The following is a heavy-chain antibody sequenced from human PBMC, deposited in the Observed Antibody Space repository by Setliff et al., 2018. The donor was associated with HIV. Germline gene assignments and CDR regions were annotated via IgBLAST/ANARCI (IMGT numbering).Heavy chain of an antibody. V-gene: IGHV3-48*03. J-gene: IGHJ4*02. CDR1: GFTFSTYE. CDR2: ITRSSSRI. D-gene: IGHD1-1*01. CDR3: ARVTSGTTAGDY. Sequence: PGGSLRLSCAASGFTFSTYEMTWVRQAPGKGLECISYITRSSSRILYADSVKGRFTVSRDNAKNSLFLQMNSLRAEDTAVYYCARVTSGTTAGDYWGQGTLVTVSS.